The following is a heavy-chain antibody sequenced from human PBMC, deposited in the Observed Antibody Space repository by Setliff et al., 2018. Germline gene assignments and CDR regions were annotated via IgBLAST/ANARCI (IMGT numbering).Heavy chain of an antibody. V-gene: IGHV4-59*12. J-gene: IGHJ4*02. CDR2: VYNSGTT. D-gene: IGHD2-2*01. Sequence: SETLSLTCTVSGGSISDYYWSWIRQAPGKGLEWIGYVYNSGTTSYNPSLKSRLTISMDTSRSQFSLRLRSVTAADTAVYYCAKLTSSTNSYDSWGQGRLVTVSS. CDR1: GGSISDYY. CDR3: AKLTSSTNSYDS.